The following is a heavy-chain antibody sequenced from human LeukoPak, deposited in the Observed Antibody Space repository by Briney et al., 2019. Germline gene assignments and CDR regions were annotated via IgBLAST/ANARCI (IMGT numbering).Heavy chain of an antibody. CDR1: GFTFSSYG. J-gene: IGHJ6*03. V-gene: IGHV3-30*02. Sequence: PGGSLRLSCAASGFTFSSYGMHWVRQAPGKGLEWVAFIRFDGSNKYYADSVKGRFTISRDNSKNTLYLQMNSLRAEDTAVYYCAKRYCSSTSCYAYYYYMDVWGKGTTVTVSS. CDR3: AKRYCSSTSCYAYYYYMDV. D-gene: IGHD2-2*01. CDR2: IRFDGSNK.